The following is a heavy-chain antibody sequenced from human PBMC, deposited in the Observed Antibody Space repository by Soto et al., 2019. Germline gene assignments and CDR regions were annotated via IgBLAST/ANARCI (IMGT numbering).Heavy chain of an antibody. D-gene: IGHD3-16*01. CDR3: ARGRAGGGIYDSIDY. V-gene: IGHV3-48*01. J-gene: IGHJ4*02. Sequence: EVQLVESGGGLVQPGGSLRLSCAASGFTFSSYSMNWVRQAPGKGLEWVSYISSISSTIYYADSVKGRFTSSRDNAKNSLYLNMNSLRAESTAVYYCARGRAGGGIYDSIDYWGQGTLVTVSS. CDR1: GFTFSSYS. CDR2: ISSISSTI.